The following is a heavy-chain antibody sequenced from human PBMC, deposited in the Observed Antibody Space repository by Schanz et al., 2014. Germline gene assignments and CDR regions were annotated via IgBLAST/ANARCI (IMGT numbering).Heavy chain of an antibody. CDR1: GFTFNDYA. J-gene: IGHJ3*01. CDR3: ARDEGRDGYNLAFDV. Sequence: QVQLVESGGGVVQPGRSLKLSCAASGFTFNDYAMHWVRQAPGKGLEWVAVISYEGSKKYYPDSVQGRFTISRDNSKNTVYLQMNSLRAEDTALYYCARDEGRDGYNLAFDVWGQGTLVTVSS. CDR2: ISYEGSKK. V-gene: IGHV3-30*04. D-gene: IGHD5-12*01.